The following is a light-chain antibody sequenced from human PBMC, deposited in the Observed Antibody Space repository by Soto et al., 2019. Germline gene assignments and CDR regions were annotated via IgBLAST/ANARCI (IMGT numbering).Light chain of an antibody. J-gene: IGLJ2*01. CDR1: RSNIGRNY. CDR2: RNN. V-gene: IGLV1-47*01. CDR3: AAWDDSLSGHVV. Sequence: QSVLTQPPSASGTPGQRVTISCSGSRSNIGRNYVYWYQQLPGTAPKLLIYRNNQRPSGVPDRFSGSKSGTSASLAISGLRSEDEADYYCAAWDDSLSGHVVFGGGTQLTVL.